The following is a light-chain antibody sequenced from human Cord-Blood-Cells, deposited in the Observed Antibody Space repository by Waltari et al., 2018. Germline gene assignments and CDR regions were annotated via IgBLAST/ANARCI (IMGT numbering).Light chain of an antibody. CDR2: EVS. CDR3: SSYAGSNNYV. V-gene: IGLV2-8*01. J-gene: IGLJ1*01. CDR1: SSDVGGYYY. Sequence: QSALPHPPSASGSPGQSVTISCTGTSSDVGGYYYVSWYQQHPGKAPKLMIYEVSKRPSGIPDRFSGSKSGNTASLTVSGLQAEDEADYYCSSYAGSNNYVFGTGTKVTVL.